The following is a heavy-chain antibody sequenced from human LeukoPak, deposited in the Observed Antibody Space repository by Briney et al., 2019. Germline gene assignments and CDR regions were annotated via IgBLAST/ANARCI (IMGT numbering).Heavy chain of an antibody. CDR2: ISSSSSTI. V-gene: IGHV3-48*01. CDR3: ARATYYDFWSGYGPFDY. CDR1: GFTFGTYN. Sequence: GGSLRLSCAASGFTFGTYNMNWVRQAPGKGLEWVSYISSSSSTIYYADSVKGRFTISRDNAKNSLYLQMNSLRAEDTAVYYCARATYYDFWSGYGPFDYWGQGTLVTVSS. D-gene: IGHD3-3*01. J-gene: IGHJ4*02.